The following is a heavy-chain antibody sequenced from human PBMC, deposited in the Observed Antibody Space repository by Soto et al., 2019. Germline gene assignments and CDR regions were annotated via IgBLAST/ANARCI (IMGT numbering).Heavy chain of an antibody. CDR1: GCSISSYY. V-gene: IGHV4-59*08. CDR3: ARHQVGSGWPLDY. D-gene: IGHD6-19*01. Sequence: SETLSLTCTVSGCSISSYYWSWIRQPPGKGLEWIGYMYYSGSTNYNPSLKSRVTISVDTSKNQFSLKLSSVTAADTAVYYCARHQVGSGWPLDYWGQGTLVTAPQ. J-gene: IGHJ4*02. CDR2: MYYSGST.